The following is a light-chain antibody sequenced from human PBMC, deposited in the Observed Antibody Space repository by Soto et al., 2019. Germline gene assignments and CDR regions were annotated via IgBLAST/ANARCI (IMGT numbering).Light chain of an antibody. CDR1: SSDIGGYNY. CDR2: EVS. J-gene: IGLJ3*02. CDR3: SSYTASSTA. V-gene: IGLV2-14*01. Sequence: QSALTQPASVSGSPGQSVTISCTGTSSDIGGYNYVSWYQQHPGKAPKLMISEVSNRPSGVSNRFSGSKSGNTASLTISGLQTEEEADYYCSSYTASSTAFGGGTKLTVL.